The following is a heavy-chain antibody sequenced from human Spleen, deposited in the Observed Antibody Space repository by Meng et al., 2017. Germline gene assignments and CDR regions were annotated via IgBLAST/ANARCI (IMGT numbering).Heavy chain of an antibody. Sequence: GPGPGLVKPSGTLSLTCTVSGGSISSGGYYWSWIRQHPGKGLEWIGYIYYSGSTYYNPSLKSRVTISVDTSKNQFSLKLSSVTAADTAVYYCARGVCSSSCYFHNWFDPWGQGTLVTVSS. CDR3: ARGVCSSSCYFHNWFDP. CDR2: IYYSGST. V-gene: IGHV4-31*03. J-gene: IGHJ5*02. CDR1: GGSISSGGYY. D-gene: IGHD6-13*01.